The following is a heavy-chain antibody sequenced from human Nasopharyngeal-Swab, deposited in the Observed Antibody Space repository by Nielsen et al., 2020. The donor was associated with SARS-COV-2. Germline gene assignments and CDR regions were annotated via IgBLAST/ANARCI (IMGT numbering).Heavy chain of an antibody. J-gene: IGHJ4*02. V-gene: IGHV4-30-2*01. CDR1: GGSISSGGYS. CDR2: IYHSGST. D-gene: IGHD3-3*01. CDR3: ARGGVVPWFDY. Sequence: SETLSLTCAVSGGSISSGGYSWSWIRQPPGKGLEWIGYIYHSGSTYYNPSLKSRVTISVDRSKNQFSLKLSSVTAADPAVYYCARGGVVPWFDYWGQGTLVTVSS.